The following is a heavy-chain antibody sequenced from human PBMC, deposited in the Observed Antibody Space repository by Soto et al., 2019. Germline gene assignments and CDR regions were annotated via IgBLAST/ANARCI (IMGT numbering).Heavy chain of an antibody. CDR3: AHTNSLPYYYSNGFDV. D-gene: IGHD2-8*01. J-gene: IGHJ6*02. V-gene: IGHV2-5*02. Sequence: QITLEESGPTLVSPTQTLTLTCTFSGFSLTTNNVGVGWIRQPPGKALEWLGFIYGDDDTRYSTPLKSRLTPTRDTSKNQVVLTMPNVDPVDTATYYCAHTNSLPYYYSNGFDVWGQGTTVTVS. CDR1: GFSLTTNNVG. CDR2: IYGDDDT.